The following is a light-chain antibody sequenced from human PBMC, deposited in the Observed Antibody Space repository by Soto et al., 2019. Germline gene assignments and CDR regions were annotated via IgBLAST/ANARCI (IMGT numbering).Light chain of an antibody. V-gene: IGLV2-14*01. CDR3: SSYTSSSTLDVV. CDR1: SSDVGCYNY. J-gene: IGLJ2*01. CDR2: DVS. Sequence: QSALTQPASVSGSPGQSITISCTGTSSDVGCYNYVSWYQQHPGKAPKLMIYDVSNRPSGVSNRFSGSKSGNTASLTISGLQAEDEADYYGSSYTSSSTLDVVFGGGTKLTVL.